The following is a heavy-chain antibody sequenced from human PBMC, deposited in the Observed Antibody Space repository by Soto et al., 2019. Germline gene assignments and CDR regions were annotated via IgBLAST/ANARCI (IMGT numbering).Heavy chain of an antibody. CDR2: IYWDDDK. J-gene: IGHJ4*02. CDR3: AHRLRQQRVLGESEGAVFDY. V-gene: IGHV2-5*02. D-gene: IGHD6-13*01. CDR1: GFSLSTSGVG. Sequence: QITLKESGPTLVKPTQTLTLTCTFSGFSLSTSGVGVGWIRQPPGKALEWLALIYWDDDKRYSPSLKSRLTITKDTSKNQVVLTMTNMDPVDTATYYCAHRLRQQRVLGESEGAVFDYWGQGTLVTVSS.